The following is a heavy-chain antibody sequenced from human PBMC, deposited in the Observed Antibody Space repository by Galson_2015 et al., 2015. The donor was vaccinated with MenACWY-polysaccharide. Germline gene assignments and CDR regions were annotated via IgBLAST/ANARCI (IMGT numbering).Heavy chain of an antibody. CDR3: GRGDGYAFVN. CDR2: INSDGSST. CDR1: GFTFSSYW. J-gene: IGHJ4*02. Sequence: SLRLSCAASGFTFSSYWMYWVRQAPGKGLVWVSGINSDGSSTNYVDSVKGRLTISRDNAKKTLYLQMNSLRAEDTAVYYCGRGDGYAFVNWGQGSLVTVSS. V-gene: IGHV3-74*01. D-gene: IGHD5-24*01.